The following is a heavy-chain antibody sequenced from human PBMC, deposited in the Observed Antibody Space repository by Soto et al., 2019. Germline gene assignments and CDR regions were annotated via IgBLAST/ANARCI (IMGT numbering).Heavy chain of an antibody. Sequence: WGSLRLSCAASGFTFSSYAMGWVRQGPGKGLEWVAVVSIGGSTHYADSVRGRFTISRDNSKNTLSLQMNSLTAEDTAVYCCAKRRGAGGHFDYWGQGALVTVSS. J-gene: IGHJ4*02. CDR1: GFTFSSYA. D-gene: IGHD2-15*01. CDR3: AKRRGAGGHFDY. CDR2: VSIGGST. V-gene: IGHV3-23*01.